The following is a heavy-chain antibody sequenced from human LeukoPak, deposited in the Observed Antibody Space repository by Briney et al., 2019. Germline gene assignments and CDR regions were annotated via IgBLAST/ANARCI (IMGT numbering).Heavy chain of an antibody. V-gene: IGHV4-34*01. CDR2: INHSGST. D-gene: IGHD3-9*01. Sequence: KPSETLSLTCAVYGGSFSGYYWSWIRQPPGKGLEWIGEINHSGSTNYNPSLKSRVTISVDTSKNQFSLKLSSVTAADTAVYYCARLDWGFWYFDLWGRGTLVTVSS. CDR3: ARLDWGFWYFDL. J-gene: IGHJ2*01. CDR1: GGSFSGYY.